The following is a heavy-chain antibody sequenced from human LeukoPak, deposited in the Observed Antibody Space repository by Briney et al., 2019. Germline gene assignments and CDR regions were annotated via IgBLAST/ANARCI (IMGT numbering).Heavy chain of an antibody. V-gene: IGHV1-18*01. D-gene: IGHD3-3*02. J-gene: IGHJ3*02. Sequence: ASVKVSCKASGYTFTSYGISWVRQAPGQGLEWMGWISAYNGNTNYAQKLQGRVTMTTDTSTSTAYMELRSLGSDNTAVYYCARDPHLWLPLLSNGAFDIWGQGTMVTVSS. CDR3: ARDPHLWLPLLSNGAFDI. CDR2: ISAYNGNT. CDR1: GYTFTSYG.